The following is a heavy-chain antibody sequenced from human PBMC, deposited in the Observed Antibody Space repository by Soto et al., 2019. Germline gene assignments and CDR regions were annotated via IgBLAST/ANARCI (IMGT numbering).Heavy chain of an antibody. Sequence: SQTLSLTCAISGDSASSNTASWNWIRQSPSRGLEWLGRTYFRSKWYNDYAVSVKSRIIINPDTANNHFTLQLNSVTPEDTAVYFCAKGDNLGPKTGYAFDPWGQGIMVTVSS. V-gene: IGHV6-1*01. J-gene: IGHJ5*02. D-gene: IGHD5-12*01. CDR3: AKGDNLGPKTGYAFDP. CDR1: GDSASSNTAS. CDR2: TYFRSKWYN.